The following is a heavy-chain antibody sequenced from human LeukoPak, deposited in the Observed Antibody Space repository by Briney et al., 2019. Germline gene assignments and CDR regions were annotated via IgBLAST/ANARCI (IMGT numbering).Heavy chain of an antibody. Sequence: GGSLRLSCAASGFTFSSYGMHWVRQAPGKGLEWVAVISYDGSNKYYADSVKGRFTISRDNSKNTLYLQMNSLRAEDTAVYYCATPPDLTYYCDSSGYYAFDIWGQGTMVTVSS. CDR2: ISYDGSNK. CDR3: ATPPDLTYYCDSSGYYAFDI. V-gene: IGHV3-30*03. D-gene: IGHD3-22*01. J-gene: IGHJ3*02. CDR1: GFTFSSYG.